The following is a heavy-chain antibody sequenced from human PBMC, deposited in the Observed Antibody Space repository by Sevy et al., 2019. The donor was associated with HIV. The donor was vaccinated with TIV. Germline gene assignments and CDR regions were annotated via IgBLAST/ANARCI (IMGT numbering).Heavy chain of an antibody. Sequence: ASVKVSCKASGYTFTSYGINWVRQAPGQGLEWMGWISVYNGNTNYAQKLQGRVTMNTDTSTSTAYMELMSLRSDDTAVYYCARDFRLEQPFSDAFDIWGQGTMVTVSS. CDR3: ARDFRLEQPFSDAFDI. D-gene: IGHD1-1*01. CDR1: GYTFTSYG. J-gene: IGHJ3*02. CDR2: ISVYNGNT. V-gene: IGHV1-18*04.